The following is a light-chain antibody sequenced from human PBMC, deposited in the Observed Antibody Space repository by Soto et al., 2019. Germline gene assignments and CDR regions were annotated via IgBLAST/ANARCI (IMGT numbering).Light chain of an antibody. V-gene: IGKV4-1*01. Sequence: DIVMTQSPDSLAVSLGERATINCTSSQSVLYSSNNKNYLAWYQQKPGQPPKLLIYWASTRESGVPDRFSGSGYGTAFTLTISSLQAEDVAVYYCQQYSSTPQLTFGGGTKVEIK. CDR2: WAS. J-gene: IGKJ4*01. CDR1: QSVLYSSNNKNY. CDR3: QQYSSTPQLT.